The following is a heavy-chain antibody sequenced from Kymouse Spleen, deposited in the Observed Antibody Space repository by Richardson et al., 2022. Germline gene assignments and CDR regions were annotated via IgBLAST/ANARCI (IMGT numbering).Heavy chain of an antibody. Sequence: EVQLVESGGGLVKPGGSLRLSCAASGFTFSNAWMSWVRQAPGKGLEWVGRIKSKTDGGTTDYAAPVKGRFTISRDDSKNTLYLQMNSLKTEDTAVYYCTTDDHSSSSYFDYWGQGTLVTVSS. CDR2: IKSKTDGGTT. J-gene: IGHJ4*02. D-gene: IGHD6-13*01. CDR3: TTDDHSSSSYFDY. V-gene: IGHV3-15*01. CDR1: GFTFSNAW.